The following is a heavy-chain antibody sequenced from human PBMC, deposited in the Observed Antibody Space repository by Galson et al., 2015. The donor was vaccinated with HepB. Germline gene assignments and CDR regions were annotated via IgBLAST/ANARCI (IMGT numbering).Heavy chain of an antibody. Sequence: SLRLSCAASGFTFSSYGMHWVRQAPGKGLEWVAVISYDGSNKYYADSVKGRLTISRDNSKNTLYLQMNSLRADDTAVYYCAKDRAITFGGADAFDIWGQGTMVTVSS. CDR3: AKDRAITFGGADAFDI. V-gene: IGHV3-30*18. CDR2: ISYDGSNK. CDR1: GFTFSSYG. J-gene: IGHJ3*02. D-gene: IGHD3-16*01.